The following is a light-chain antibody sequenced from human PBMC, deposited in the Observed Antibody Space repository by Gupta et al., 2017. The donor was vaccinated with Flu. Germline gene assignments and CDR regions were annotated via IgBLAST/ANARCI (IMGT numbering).Light chain of an antibody. CDR3: SSYTSSSTLWV. CDR1: SSDVGGYNY. CDR2: EVS. Sequence: QSPLSPPASVSAPPGQPTTISCTVTSSDVGGYNYVSWYQQHPGKAPKLMIYEVSNRPSGVSNRFSGSKSGNTASLTISGLQAEDEADYYCSSYTSSSTLWVFGGGTKLTVL. J-gene: IGLJ3*02. V-gene: IGLV2-14*01.